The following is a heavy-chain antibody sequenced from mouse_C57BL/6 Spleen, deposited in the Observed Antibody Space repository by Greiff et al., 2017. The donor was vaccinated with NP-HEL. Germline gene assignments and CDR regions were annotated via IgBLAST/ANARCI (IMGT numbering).Heavy chain of an antibody. V-gene: IGHV1-59*01. Sequence: QVQLQQPGAELVRPGTSVKLSCKASGYTFTSYWMHWVKQRPGQGLEWIGVIDPSDSYTNYNQKFKGKATLTVDTSSSTAYMQLSSLTSEDSAVYYCARSRYGYFYAMDYWGQGTSVTVSS. D-gene: IGHD2-2*01. CDR3: ARSRYGYFYAMDY. J-gene: IGHJ4*01. CDR2: IDPSDSYT. CDR1: GYTFTSYW.